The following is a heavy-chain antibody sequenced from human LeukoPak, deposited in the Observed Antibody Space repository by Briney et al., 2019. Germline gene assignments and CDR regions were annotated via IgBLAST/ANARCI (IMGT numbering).Heavy chain of an antibody. J-gene: IGHJ4*02. V-gene: IGHV3-21*01. D-gene: IGHD3-22*01. CDR1: GFTLSSYS. CDR2: NNSCSSYI. Sequence: TGASLRLSCATSGFTLSSYSMNWIRQTPSKGLEAVSSNNSCSSYIYYADSVKGKFTISRDNAKNSLYLQMNSPRAEDTAVYYCARDRGMDSNGYYYYDYWAQGTLVTVSS. CDR3: ARDRGMDSNGYYYYDY.